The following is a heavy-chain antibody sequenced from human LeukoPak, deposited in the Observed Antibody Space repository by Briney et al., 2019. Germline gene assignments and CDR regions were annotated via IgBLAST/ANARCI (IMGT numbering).Heavy chain of an antibody. D-gene: IGHD3-22*01. V-gene: IGHV4-59*08. CDR1: GGSINSYY. Sequence: SETLSLTCIASGGSINSYYWSWIRQPPGKGLEGMGHINYSGGTKYNPPLKSRITISVDTPKNQFSLKLSSVTAADTAVYYCARYYYDSSGYSHGMDVWGQGTTVTVSS. CDR2: INYSGGT. CDR3: ARYYYDSSGYSHGMDV. J-gene: IGHJ6*02.